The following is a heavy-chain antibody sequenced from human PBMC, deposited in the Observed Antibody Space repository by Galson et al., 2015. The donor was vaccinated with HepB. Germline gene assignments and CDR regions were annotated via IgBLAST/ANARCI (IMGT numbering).Heavy chain of an antibody. V-gene: IGHV3-53*04. J-gene: IGHJ6*02. D-gene: IGHD4-23*01. CDR2: IYSAGYI. CDR3: ARVGSYGGNEVDYYYGLDV. CDR1: GFTVSSNY. Sequence: SLRLSCAASGFTVSSNYMSWVRQAPGKGLEWVSLIYSAGYIYYADSVKGRFTISRHSSKSTLYLQMNSLRPEDTAVYYCARVGSYGGNEVDYYYGLDVWGQGTTVTVSS.